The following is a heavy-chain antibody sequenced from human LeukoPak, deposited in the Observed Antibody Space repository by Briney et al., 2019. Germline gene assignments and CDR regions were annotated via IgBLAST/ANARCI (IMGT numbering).Heavy chain of an antibody. CDR1: GFTFSSYG. V-gene: IGHV3-23*01. D-gene: IGHD4-17*01. J-gene: IGHJ6*03. Sequence: GGSLRLSCAASGFTFSSYGMSWVRQAPGKGLEWVSAISGSGGSTYYADSVKGRFTISRDNSKNTLYLQMNSLRAEDTAVYYCARSTVTTGRYYYMDVWGKGITVTISS. CDR2: ISGSGGST. CDR3: ARSTVTTGRYYYMDV.